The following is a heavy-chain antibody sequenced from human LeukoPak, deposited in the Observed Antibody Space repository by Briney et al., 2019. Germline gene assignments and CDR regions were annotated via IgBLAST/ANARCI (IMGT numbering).Heavy chain of an antibody. CDR3: ARSQWLASYYYYGMDV. CDR2: INPSGGST. CDR1: GYTFTSYY. D-gene: IGHD6-19*01. J-gene: IGHJ6*02. Sequence: ASVKVSCKASGYTFTSYYMHWVRQAPGQGLEWMGIINPSGGSTSYAQKFQGRVTMTRDTSTSTVYMELSSLRSEDTAVYYCARSQWLASYYYYGMDVWGQGTTVTVSS. V-gene: IGHV1-46*01.